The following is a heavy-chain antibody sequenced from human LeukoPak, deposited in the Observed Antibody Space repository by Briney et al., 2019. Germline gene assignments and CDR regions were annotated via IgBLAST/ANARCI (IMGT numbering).Heavy chain of an antibody. CDR3: ATVHHGDYFSDY. J-gene: IGHJ4*02. D-gene: IGHD4-17*01. CDR1: GYTLTELS. V-gene: IGHV1-24*01. Sequence: ASVKVSCKVSGYTLTELSMHWVRQAPGKGLGWMGGFDPEDGETIYAQKFQGRVTMTEDTSTDTAYMELSSLRSEDTAVYYCATVHHGDYFSDYWGQGTLVTVSS. CDR2: FDPEDGET.